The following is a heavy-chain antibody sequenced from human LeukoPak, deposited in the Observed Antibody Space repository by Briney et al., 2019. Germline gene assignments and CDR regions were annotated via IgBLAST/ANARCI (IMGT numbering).Heavy chain of an antibody. J-gene: IGHJ2*01. CDR2: IYYSGST. D-gene: IGHD6-19*01. CDR1: GGSISSSSYY. V-gene: IGHV4-61*01. Sequence: PSETLSLTCTVSGGSISSSSYYWSWIRQPPGKGLEWIGYIYYSGSTNYNPSLKSRVTISVDTSKNQFSLKLSSVTAADTAVYYCARDKDGGWKHWYFDLWGRGTLVTVSS. CDR3: ARDKDGGWKHWYFDL.